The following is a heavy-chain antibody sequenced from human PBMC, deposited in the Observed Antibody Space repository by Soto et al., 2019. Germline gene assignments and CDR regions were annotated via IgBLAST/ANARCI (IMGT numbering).Heavy chain of an antibody. V-gene: IGHV4-4*02. CDR2: IYHSGST. CDR1: GGSISSSNW. CDR3: ARDACSGGSCYEPRDAFDI. Sequence: PSETLSLTCAVSGGSISSSNWWSWVRQPPGKGLEWIGEIYHSGSTNYNPSLKSRVTISVDKSKNQFSLKLSSVTAADTAVYYCARDACSGGSCYEPRDAFDIWGQGTMGTVS. J-gene: IGHJ3*02. D-gene: IGHD2-15*01.